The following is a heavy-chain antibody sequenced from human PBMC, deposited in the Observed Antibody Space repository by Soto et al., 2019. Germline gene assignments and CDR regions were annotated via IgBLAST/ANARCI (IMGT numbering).Heavy chain of an antibody. V-gene: IGHV3-30*18. Sequence: QVQLVESGGGVVQPGRSLRLSCAASGFTFSSYGMHWVRQAPGKGLEWVAVISYDGSNKYYADSVKGRFTISRDNSKNTLYLQMNSLRAEDTAVYYCAKVRGVLVTASRDFDYWGQGTLVTVSS. CDR3: AKVRGVLVTASRDFDY. J-gene: IGHJ4*02. D-gene: IGHD2-21*02. CDR2: ISYDGSNK. CDR1: GFTFSSYG.